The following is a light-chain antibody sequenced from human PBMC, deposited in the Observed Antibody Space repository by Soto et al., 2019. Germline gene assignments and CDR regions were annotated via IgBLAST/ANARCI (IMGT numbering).Light chain of an antibody. CDR3: SSYTRSSTLV. J-gene: IGLJ1*01. Sequence: QSALTQPASVSGSPGQSITISCTGTSSDVGGYDYVSWYQQHPGKAPKLMIYEVSNRPSGVSNRVSGSKSGNTASLTISGIQAEDEADYYCSSYTRSSTLVFGTGTKLTVL. CDR1: SSDVGGYDY. V-gene: IGLV2-14*01. CDR2: EVS.